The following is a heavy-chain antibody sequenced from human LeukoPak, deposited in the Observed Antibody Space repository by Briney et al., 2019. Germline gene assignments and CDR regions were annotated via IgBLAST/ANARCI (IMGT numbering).Heavy chain of an antibody. CDR1: GFTFSSYA. CDR2: ISGSGGST. V-gene: IGHV3-23*01. D-gene: IGHD3-22*01. CDR3: ARDPKSDYYDSSGYYYGGFDY. J-gene: IGHJ4*02. Sequence: GGSLRLSCGASGFTFSSYAISWGRQAPGKGLEWVSAISGSGGSTYYADSVKGRFTISRDNSKNTLYLQMNSLRAEDTAVYYCARDPKSDYYDSSGYYYGGFDYWGQGTLVTVSS.